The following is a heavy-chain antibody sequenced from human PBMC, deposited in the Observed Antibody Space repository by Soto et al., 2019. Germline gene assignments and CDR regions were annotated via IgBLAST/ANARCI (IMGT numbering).Heavy chain of an antibody. CDR3: AKWAYGSGSSNY. CDR1: GFTFSSYG. J-gene: IGHJ4*02. CDR2: ISYDGSNK. V-gene: IGHV3-30*18. D-gene: IGHD3-10*01. Sequence: PGGSLRLSCAASGFTFSSYGMHWVRQAPGKGLEWVAVISYDGSNKYYADSVKGRFTISRDNSKNTLYLQMNSLRAEDTAVYYCAKWAYGSGSSNYWGQGTLVTVSS.